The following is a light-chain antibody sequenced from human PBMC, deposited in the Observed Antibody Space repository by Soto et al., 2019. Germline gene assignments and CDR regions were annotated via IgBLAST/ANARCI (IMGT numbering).Light chain of an antibody. CDR1: TGAVTSGHY. CDR3: LLSYSGAGAGVV. V-gene: IGLV7-46*01. Sequence: QAVVTQEPSLTVSPGGTVTLTCGSSTGAVTSGHYPYWFQQKPGQAPRTLIYDTSDKHSWTPARFSGSLLGGKAALTLSGAQPEDEAEYYCLLSYSGAGAGVVFGGGTQLTVL. CDR2: DTS. J-gene: IGLJ2*01.